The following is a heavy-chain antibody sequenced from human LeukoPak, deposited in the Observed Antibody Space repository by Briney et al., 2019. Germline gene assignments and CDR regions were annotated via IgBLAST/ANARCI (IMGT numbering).Heavy chain of an antibody. CDR1: GFTFSSYL. CDR3: ARGAGITEFGSTLG. D-gene: IGHD1-1*01. J-gene: IGHJ4*02. CDR2: IKRDGSRT. Sequence: RTGGSLRLSREASGFTFSSYLMHWARQARGRGLVWVSRIKRDGSRTTYADSVKGRFTISRENAKNTLYLQMTSLRAEDTAVYWCARGAGITEFGSTLGWGQGTLVTVSS. V-gene: IGHV3-74*03.